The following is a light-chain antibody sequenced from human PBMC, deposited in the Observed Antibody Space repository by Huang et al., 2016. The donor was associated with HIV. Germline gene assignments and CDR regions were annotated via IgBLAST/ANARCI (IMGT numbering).Light chain of an antibody. CDR3: QQSYSSRLI. J-gene: IGKJ3*01. Sequence: DIQLTQSPSSLSASVGDRVTITCRASQSISTILSWYQQKPGKAPNLLIYDSSTLQSGVPSRFSGSGSGTDFTLTISALQPEDFATYYCQQSYSSRLIFGPGTEVFVK. CDR1: QSISTI. CDR2: DSS. V-gene: IGKV1-39*01.